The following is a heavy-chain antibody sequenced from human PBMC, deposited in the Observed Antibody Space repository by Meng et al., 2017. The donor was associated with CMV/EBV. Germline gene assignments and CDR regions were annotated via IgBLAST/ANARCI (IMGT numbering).Heavy chain of an antibody. CDR3: ASDCPSRCSSTSMDV. J-gene: IGHJ6*02. D-gene: IGHD2-2*01. CDR1: GGSISSGGYY. Sequence: SETLSLTCTVSGGSISSGGYYWSWIRQHPGKGLEWIGYISYSGSTYYNPSLKSLVTISVDTSKNQFSLKLSSVTAADTAVYYCASDCPSRCSSTSMDVWGQGTTVTVSS. CDR2: ISYSGST. V-gene: IGHV4-31*01.